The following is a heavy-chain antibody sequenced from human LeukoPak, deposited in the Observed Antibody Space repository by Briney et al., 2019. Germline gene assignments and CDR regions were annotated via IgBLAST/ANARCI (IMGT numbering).Heavy chain of an antibody. V-gene: IGHV4-4*07. CDR3: ARGTIFGVVKDYFDY. Sequence: SETLSLTCTVSGGSISSYYWSWIRQPAGKGLEWIGRIYTSGSTNYSPSLKSRVTMSVDTSKNQFSLKLSSVTAADTAVYYCARGTIFGVVKDYFDYWGQGTLVTVSS. J-gene: IGHJ4*02. D-gene: IGHD3-3*01. CDR1: GGSISSYY. CDR2: IYTSGST.